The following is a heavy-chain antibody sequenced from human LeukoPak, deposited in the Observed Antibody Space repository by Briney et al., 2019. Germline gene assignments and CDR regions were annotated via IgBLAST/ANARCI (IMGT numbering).Heavy chain of an antibody. CDR2: IYPGNSDT. V-gene: IGHV5-51*01. CDR1: GYSFTTFW. Sequence: GESLKISCKGSGYSFTTFWIGWVRQMPGKGLEWMGIIYPGNSDTRYSPSFQGQVTISADKSISTAYLQWSSLKASDTAIYYCARHGTAADAFDIWGQGTMVTVSS. CDR3: ARHGTAADAFDI. D-gene: IGHD1-26*01. J-gene: IGHJ3*02.